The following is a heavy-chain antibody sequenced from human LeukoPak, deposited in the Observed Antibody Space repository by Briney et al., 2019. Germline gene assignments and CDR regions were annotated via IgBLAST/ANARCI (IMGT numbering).Heavy chain of an antibody. V-gene: IGHV4-4*07. CDR2: IYTSRST. J-gene: IGHJ4*02. CDR3: ARDRPIDFWSGYSLDY. D-gene: IGHD3-3*01. CDR1: GGSISSYY. Sequence: PSETLSLTCTVSGGSISSYYWSWIRQPAGKGLEWIGRIYTSRSTNYNPSLKSRVTMSVDTSKNQFSLKLSSVTAADTAVYYCARDRPIDFWSGYSLDYWGQGTLVTVSS.